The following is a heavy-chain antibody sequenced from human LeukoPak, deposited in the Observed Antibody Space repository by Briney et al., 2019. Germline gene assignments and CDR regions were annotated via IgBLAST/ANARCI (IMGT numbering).Heavy chain of an antibody. Sequence: PSQTLSLTCAVSGGSISSGGYSWSWIRQPPGKGLEWIGYIYYSGSTYYNPSLKSRVTISVDTSKNQFSLKLSSVTAADTAVYYCARSPITSLWFGELSHYYYYYYYMDVWGKGTTVTISS. CDR2: IYYSGST. J-gene: IGHJ6*03. CDR3: ARSPITSLWFGELSHYYYYYYYMDV. V-gene: IGHV4-30-4*07. D-gene: IGHD3-10*01. CDR1: GGSISSGGYS.